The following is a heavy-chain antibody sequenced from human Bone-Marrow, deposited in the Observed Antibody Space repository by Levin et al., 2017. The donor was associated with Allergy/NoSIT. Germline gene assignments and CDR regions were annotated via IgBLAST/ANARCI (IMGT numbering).Heavy chain of an antibody. Sequence: GGSLRLSCEASGFKFDDYGMTWVRQRPGKGLEWVAGTNWDGNKKGYGDSVKGRVIISKDNAKNSVDVQMNSLTTEDTAVYYGARGMRQTAAGAYYFDFWGQGILVTVSS. CDR2: TNWDGNKK. J-gene: IGHJ4*02. D-gene: IGHD6-25*01. V-gene: IGHV3-20*04. CDR3: ARGMRQTAAGAYYFDF. CDR1: GFKFDDYG.